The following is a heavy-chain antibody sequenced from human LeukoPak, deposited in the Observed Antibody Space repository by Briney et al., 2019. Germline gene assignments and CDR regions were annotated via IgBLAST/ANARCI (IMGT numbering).Heavy chain of an antibody. V-gene: IGHV4-39*01. Sequence: SETLSLTCTVSGGSISSSSYYWGWIRQPPGKGLELIGSIYFSGSTAYSPSLKGRVNISVDTSKNQFSLKLSSVTAADTAVYFCASRPTTWGFFDSWGQGTLVTVSS. CDR1: GGSISSSSYY. CDR3: ASRPTTWGFFDS. J-gene: IGHJ4*02. D-gene: IGHD4-17*01. CDR2: IYFSGST.